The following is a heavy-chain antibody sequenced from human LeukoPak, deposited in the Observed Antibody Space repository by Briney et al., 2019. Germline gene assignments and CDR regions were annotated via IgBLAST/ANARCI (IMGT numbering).Heavy chain of an antibody. CDR2: IMPILGIA. CDR1: GGTFSSYA. CDR3: AREVNSGSYYYYGMDV. Sequence: ASVKVSCKASGGTFSSYAISWVRQAPGQGLEWMGRIMPILGIANYAQKFQGRVTITADKSTSTAYMELSSLRSEDTAVYYCAREVNSGSYYYYGMDVWGQGTTVTVSS. V-gene: IGHV1-69*04. D-gene: IGHD1-26*01. J-gene: IGHJ6*02.